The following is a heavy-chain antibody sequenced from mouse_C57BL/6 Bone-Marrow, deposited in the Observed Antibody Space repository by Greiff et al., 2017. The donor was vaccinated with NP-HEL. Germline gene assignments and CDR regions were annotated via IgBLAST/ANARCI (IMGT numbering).Heavy chain of an antibody. CDR1: GYTFTSYW. J-gene: IGHJ1*03. V-gene: IGHV1-59*01. Sequence: QVQLQQPGAELVRPGTSVKLSCKASGYTFTSYWMHWVKQRPGQGLEWIGVIDPSDSYTNYNQKCKGKATLTVDTSSSTAYMQLSSLTSEDSAVYYCANWYFDVWGTGTTVTVSS. CDR3: ANWYFDV. CDR2: IDPSDSYT.